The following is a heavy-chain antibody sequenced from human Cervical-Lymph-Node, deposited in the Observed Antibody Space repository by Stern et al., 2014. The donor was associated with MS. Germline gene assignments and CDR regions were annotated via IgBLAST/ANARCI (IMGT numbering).Heavy chain of an antibody. CDR2: IRHYETNN. CDR1: GFTFRSHV. CDR3: VREDGDFDY. D-gene: IGHD2-8*01. Sequence: QVQLVQSGGGVVQPGGSLRLSCAASGFTFRSHVMHWVRQAPGKGLECVAVIRHYETNNAYADSVKGRFTISRDNSNITLSLQMNSLRAEDTAVYYCVREDGDFDYWGQGTLVTVSS. J-gene: IGHJ4*02. V-gene: IGHV3-30-3*01.